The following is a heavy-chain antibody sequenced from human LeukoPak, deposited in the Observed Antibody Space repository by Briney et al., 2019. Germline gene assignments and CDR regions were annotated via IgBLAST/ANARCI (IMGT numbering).Heavy chain of an antibody. CDR2: ISYDGSNK. Sequence: GGSLRLSCTASGFNFDTYPMNWVRQAPGKGLEWVAVISYDGSNKYYADSVKGRFTISRDNSKNTLYLQMNSLRAEDTAVYYCARDLGYDSSGYYLDWGQGTLVTVSS. V-gene: IGHV3-30-3*01. J-gene: IGHJ4*02. CDR1: GFNFDTYP. CDR3: ARDLGYDSSGYYLD. D-gene: IGHD3-22*01.